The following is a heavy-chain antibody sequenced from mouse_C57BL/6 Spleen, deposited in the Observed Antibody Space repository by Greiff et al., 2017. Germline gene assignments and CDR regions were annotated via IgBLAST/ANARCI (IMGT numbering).Heavy chain of an antibody. CDR2: ISYDGSN. CDR3: ARDQRYYGSGGFDY. V-gene: IGHV3-6*01. CDR1: GYSITSGYY. J-gene: IGHJ2*01. Sequence: DVQLQESGPGLVKPSQSLSLTCSVTGYSITSGYYWNWIRQFPGNKLEWMGYISYDGSNNYNPSLKNRISITRDTSKNQFFLKLNSVTTEDTATYYCARDQRYYGSGGFDYWGQGTTLTVSS. D-gene: IGHD1-1*01.